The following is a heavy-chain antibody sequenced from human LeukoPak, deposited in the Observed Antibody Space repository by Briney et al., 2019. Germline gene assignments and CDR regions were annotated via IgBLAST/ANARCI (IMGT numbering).Heavy chain of an antibody. D-gene: IGHD3-22*01. CDR3: ARDIYYDSSGYYGSVY. CDR2: ISSSSSTI. CDR1: GFTFSSYS. Sequence: GGSLKLSCAASGFTFSSYSMNWVRQAPGKGLEWVSYISSSSSTIYYADSVKGRFTISRDNAKNSLYLQMNSLRAEDTAVYYCARDIYYDSSGYYGSVYWGQGTLVTVSS. V-gene: IGHV3-48*04. J-gene: IGHJ4*02.